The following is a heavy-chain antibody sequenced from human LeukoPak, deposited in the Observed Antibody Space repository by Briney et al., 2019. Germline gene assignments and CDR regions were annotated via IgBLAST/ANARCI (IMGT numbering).Heavy chain of an antibody. J-gene: IGHJ5*02. CDR1: GFSFSSYA. Sequence: PGGSLRLSCAASGFSFSSYAMTWVRQAPGKGLEWVSAISGSGGSTYYADSVKGRSTIFRDNSKSTLYLQMNSLRAEDTAVYYCAKGAVSYGFGVNWFDPWGQGTLVTVSS. CDR2: ISGSGGST. D-gene: IGHD3-10*01. CDR3: AKGAVSYGFGVNWFDP. V-gene: IGHV3-23*01.